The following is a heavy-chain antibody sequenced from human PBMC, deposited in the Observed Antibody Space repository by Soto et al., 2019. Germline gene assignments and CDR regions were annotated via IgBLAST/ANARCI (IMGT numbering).Heavy chain of an antibody. CDR2: ISAYNAST. CDR1: GYTFTSYG. Sequence: GASVKVSCKASGYTFTSYGISWVRQAPGQGLEWMGWISAYNASTYYAESVKGRFTISRDNSKSTLYLQMNSLRAEDTALYYCAKGRSYYYYYGVDVWGQGTTVTVSS. V-gene: IGHV1-18*01. J-gene: IGHJ6*02. CDR3: AKGRSYYYYYGVDV.